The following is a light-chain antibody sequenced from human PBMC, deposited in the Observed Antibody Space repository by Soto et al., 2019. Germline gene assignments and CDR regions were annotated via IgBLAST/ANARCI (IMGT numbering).Light chain of an antibody. J-gene: IGLJ2*01. CDR1: SGHSSYA. V-gene: IGLV4-69*01. CDR3: QTWGTGIVL. CDR2: LNSDGSY. Sequence: QSVLTQSPSASASLGASVKLTCTLSSGHSSYAIAWHQQQPEKGPRYLMKLNSDGSYTRGDGIPDRFSGSSSRAERYLTISSLQSEDEADYYCQTWGTGIVLFGGGTKLTVL.